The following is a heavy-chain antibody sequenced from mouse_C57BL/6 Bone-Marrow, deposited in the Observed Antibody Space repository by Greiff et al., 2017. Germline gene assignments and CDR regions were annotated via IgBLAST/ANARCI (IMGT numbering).Heavy chain of an antibody. CDR3: AKNANYYGSSYYFDY. Sequence: VQRVESGPGLVQPSQSLSITCTVSGFSLTSYGVHWVRQSPGKGLEWLGVIWRGGSTDYNAAFMSRLSITKDNSKSQVFFKMNSLQADDTAIYYCAKNANYYGSSYYFDYWGQGTTLTVSS. D-gene: IGHD1-1*01. V-gene: IGHV2-5*01. J-gene: IGHJ2*01. CDR2: IWRGGST. CDR1: GFSLTSYG.